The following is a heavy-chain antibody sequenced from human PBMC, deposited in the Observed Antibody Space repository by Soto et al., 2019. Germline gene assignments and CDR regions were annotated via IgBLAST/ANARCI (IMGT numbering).Heavy chain of an antibody. CDR2: MNPNSGSS. V-gene: IGHV1-8*01. J-gene: IGHJ4*02. D-gene: IGHD1-26*01. Sequence: ASVKVSCKASGYTFTSYDINWVRQGTEQGLEWVGWMNPNSGSSGYAQKFQGRVTITADESTSTAYMELSSLRSEDTAVYYCARDRASGSYPYIDYWRQGTLVTVSS. CDR1: GYTFTSYD. CDR3: ARDRASGSYPYIDY.